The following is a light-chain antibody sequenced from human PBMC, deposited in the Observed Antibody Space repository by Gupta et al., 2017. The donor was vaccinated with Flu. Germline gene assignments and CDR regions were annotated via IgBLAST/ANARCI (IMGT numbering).Light chain of an antibody. CDR2: DAS. CDR3: QQRNNWLWT. J-gene: IGKJ1*01. V-gene: IGKV3-11*01. Sequence: PGGRATLSCRASQSVGTYLAWYQQKPGQAPRLLIYDASNRATGIPARFSGSGSGTDFTLTISRREPEDFGVYYCQQRNNWLWTFGQGTKVEIK. CDR1: QSVGTY.